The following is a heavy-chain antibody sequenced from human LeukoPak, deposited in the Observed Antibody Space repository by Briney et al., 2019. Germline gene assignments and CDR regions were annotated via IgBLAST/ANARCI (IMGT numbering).Heavy chain of an antibody. D-gene: IGHD2-21*02. CDR3: AKDEVTSGGGLAS. V-gene: IGHV3-53*01. J-gene: IGHJ4*02. CDR1: GFTVSGTH. CDR2: MYTGGTT. Sequence: GGSLRLSCAASGFTVSGTHMSWVRQAPGKGLEWVSAMYTGGTTYYADSAKGRFTISRDNSKNTLYLHMNSLGAEDTAVYYCAKDEVTSGGGLASWGQGTLVTVSS.